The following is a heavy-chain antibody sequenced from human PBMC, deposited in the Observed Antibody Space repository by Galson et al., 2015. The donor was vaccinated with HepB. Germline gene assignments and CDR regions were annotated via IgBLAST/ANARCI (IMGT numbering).Heavy chain of an antibody. Sequence: RLSCAASGFTFSSYSMNWVRRAPGKGLEWVSYISSSSNTIYYAVSVKGRFTISRDNAKNSLYLQMNSLRAEDTAVYYCARDRSGYDWSFDYWGQGTLVTVSS. CDR2: ISSSSNTI. CDR3: ARDRSGYDWSFDY. V-gene: IGHV3-48*01. D-gene: IGHD5-12*01. J-gene: IGHJ4*02. CDR1: GFTFSSYS.